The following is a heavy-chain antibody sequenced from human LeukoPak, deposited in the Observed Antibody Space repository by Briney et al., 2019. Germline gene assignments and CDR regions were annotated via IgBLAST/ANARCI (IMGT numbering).Heavy chain of an antibody. CDR3: AREFSKLTDRNFDY. Sequence: GRSLRLSCAASGFTFSSYAMHWVRQAPGKGLEWEAVISYDGSNKYYADSVKGRFTISRDNSKNTLYLQMNSLRAEDTAVYYCAREFSKLTDRNFDYWGQGTLVTVSS. J-gene: IGHJ4*02. V-gene: IGHV3-30-3*01. CDR1: GFTFSSYA. CDR2: ISYDGSNK. D-gene: IGHD4-11*01.